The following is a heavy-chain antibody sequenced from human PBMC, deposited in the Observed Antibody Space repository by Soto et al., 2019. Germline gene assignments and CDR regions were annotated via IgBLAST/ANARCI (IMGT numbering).Heavy chain of an antibody. CDR2: IHSSGST. J-gene: IGHJ4*02. CDR3: ARGTYFDSAWGTYRVGSSGCFDY. V-gene: IGHV4-30-4*01. D-gene: IGHD3-16*02. CDR1: GGSISSGDNY. Sequence: QVQLQESGPGLVKPSQTLSLTCSISGGSISSGDNYWSWIRQPPGKGLEWIGYIHSSGSTFYNPSLKGRVTISIDTSKNQFSLKLSSVTAADTAVYSGARGTYFDSAWGTYRVGSSGCFDYWGQGTLVSVSS.